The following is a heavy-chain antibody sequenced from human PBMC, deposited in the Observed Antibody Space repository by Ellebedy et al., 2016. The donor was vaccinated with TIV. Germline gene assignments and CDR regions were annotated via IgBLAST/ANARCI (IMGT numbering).Heavy chain of an antibody. CDR1: GYTFTSYY. Sequence: ASVKVSCXASGYTFTSYYMHWVRQAPGQGLEWMGIINPSGGSTSYAQKFQGRVTMTRDTSTSTVYMELSSLRSEDTAVYYCAREGISTDAFDIWGQGTMVTVSS. CDR3: AREGISTDAFDI. D-gene: IGHD3-10*01. CDR2: INPSGGST. V-gene: IGHV1-46*01. J-gene: IGHJ3*02.